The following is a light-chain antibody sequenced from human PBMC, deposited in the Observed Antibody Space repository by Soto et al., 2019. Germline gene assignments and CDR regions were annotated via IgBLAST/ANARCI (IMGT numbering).Light chain of an antibody. CDR2: DAS. V-gene: IGKV3-15*01. CDR1: QSVSSR. CDR3: QHYNNWPPWT. J-gene: IGKJ1*01. Sequence: EIIMTQSPDILSVSPGERATLSCRASQSVSSRLAWYQQKPGQAPRLLIHDASTRATGVPARFSGSGSGTEFTITISSLQAEDFAIYYCQHYNNWPPWTFGQGTKVEIK.